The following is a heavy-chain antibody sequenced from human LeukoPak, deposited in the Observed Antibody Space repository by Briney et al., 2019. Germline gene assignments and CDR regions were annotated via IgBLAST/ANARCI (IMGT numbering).Heavy chain of an antibody. CDR1: RGSITNYY. V-gene: IGHV4-59*01. Sequence: SETLSLTCTVSRGSITNYYWSWIRQPPGKGLEWIGYIYYSGTTNYNPSLKSRVTISLDTSKSQFSLKLRSVTAADTAVYYCARGKKDDTGSYPADYWGEGTLVSVSS. J-gene: IGHJ4*02. D-gene: IGHD3-10*01. CDR2: IYYSGTT. CDR3: ARGKKDDTGSYPADY.